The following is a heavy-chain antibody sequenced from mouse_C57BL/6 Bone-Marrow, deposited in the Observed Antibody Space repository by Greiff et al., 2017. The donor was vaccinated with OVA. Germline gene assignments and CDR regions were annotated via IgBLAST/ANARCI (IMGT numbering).Heavy chain of an antibody. CDR3: TRYEDCLAWFAY. D-gene: IGHD2-3*01. V-gene: IGHV1-5*01. CDR2: IYPGNGDT. CDR1: GYTFTSYW. Sequence: DVKLQESGTVLARPGASVEMSCKTSGYTFTSYWMHWVKQRPGQGLEWIGAIYPGNGDTSYNQKFKGKAKLTAVTSASTAYMELSSLTTEDSAVYDCTRYEDCLAWFAYWGQGTLVTVSA. J-gene: IGHJ3*01.